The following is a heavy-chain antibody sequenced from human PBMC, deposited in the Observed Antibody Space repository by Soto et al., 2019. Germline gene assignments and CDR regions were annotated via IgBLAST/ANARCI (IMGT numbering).Heavy chain of an antibody. V-gene: IGHV1-18*01. D-gene: IGHD3-9*01. J-gene: IGHJ5*02. Sequence: APVKVSCNDSGYTFTSYGISWVRQAPGQGLEWMGWISAYNGNTNYAQKLQGRVTMTTDTSTSTAYMELRSLRSDDTAVYYCAIYYDILTGYYPWGQGTLVTVSS. CDR3: AIYYDILTGYYP. CDR2: ISAYNGNT. CDR1: GYTFTSYG.